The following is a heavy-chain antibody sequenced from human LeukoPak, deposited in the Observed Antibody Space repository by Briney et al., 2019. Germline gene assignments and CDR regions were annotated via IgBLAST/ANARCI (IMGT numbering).Heavy chain of an antibody. J-gene: IGHJ4*02. CDR2: INSDGSST. D-gene: IGHD3-22*01. CDR1: GFTFSSYW. V-gene: IGHV3-74*01. CDR3: ARVSYYYDSSGYGPGFDY. Sequence: GGSLRLSCAASGFTFSSYWMHWVRQAPGKGLVWVSRINSDGSSTSYADSVKGRFTISRDNAKNTLYLQMNSLRAEDTAVYYCARVSYYYDSSGYGPGFDYWGQGTLVTVSS.